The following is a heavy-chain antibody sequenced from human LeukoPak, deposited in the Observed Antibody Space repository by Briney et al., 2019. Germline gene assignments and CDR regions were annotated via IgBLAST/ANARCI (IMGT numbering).Heavy chain of an antibody. CDR2: IYHTGTT. J-gene: IGHJ4*02. V-gene: IGHV4-38-2*02. CDR3: ARGVVVVPAALYYFDY. CDR1: GYSIISDYY. D-gene: IGHD2-2*01. Sequence: SETLSLTCTVSGYSIISDYYWGWVRQPPGKELEWIGSIYHTGTTYYNPSLRSRVTISVDTFNNQFSLKLISMNVADTAVYYCARGVVVVPAALYYFDYWGQGTLVTVSS.